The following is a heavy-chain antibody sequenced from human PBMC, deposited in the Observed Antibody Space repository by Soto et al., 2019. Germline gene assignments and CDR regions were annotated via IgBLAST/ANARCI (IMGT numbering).Heavy chain of an antibody. CDR2: INSNGDST. Sequence: GGSLRLSCVASGFTFSRYVMSWVFQAQGKGLEWVSTINSNGDSTYYADSVKGRFTISRDNSRNSLYLQVNSLRAEDTAVYYCARVPDLDYCSRTSCLYYFDYWGQGALVTVSS. CDR1: GFTFSRYV. V-gene: IGHV3-23*01. J-gene: IGHJ4*02. D-gene: IGHD2-2*01. CDR3: ARVPDLDYCSRTSCLYYFDY.